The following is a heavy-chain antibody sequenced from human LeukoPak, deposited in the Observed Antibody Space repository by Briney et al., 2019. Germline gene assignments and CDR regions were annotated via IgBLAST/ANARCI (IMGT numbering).Heavy chain of an antibody. J-gene: IGHJ4*02. CDR3: TRVGYIDEGIDY. D-gene: IGHD5-24*01. Sequence: GGSLRLSCVASVFPFSSYWMTWVRQAPGKGLEWVANIKQDGSKKSYVDSVKGRFTISRDNAKNSLYLQMNSLRAEDTAIYYCTRVGYIDEGIDYWGQGTLVTVSS. CDR1: VFPFSSYW. V-gene: IGHV3-7*04. CDR2: IKQDGSKK.